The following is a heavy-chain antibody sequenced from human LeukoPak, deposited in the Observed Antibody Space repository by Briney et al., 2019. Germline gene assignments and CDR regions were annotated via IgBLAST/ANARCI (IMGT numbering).Heavy chain of an antibody. CDR3: AREGEDSGSPGAFDI. CDR1: GFTFSSYA. Sequence: GGSLRLSCAASGFTFSSYAMHWVRQAPGKGLEYVSAISSNGGSTYYANSVKGRFTISRDNSKNTLHLQMGSLRAEDMAVYYCAREGEDSGSPGAFDIWGQGTMVTVSS. V-gene: IGHV3-64*01. D-gene: IGHD5-12*01. CDR2: ISSNGGST. J-gene: IGHJ3*02.